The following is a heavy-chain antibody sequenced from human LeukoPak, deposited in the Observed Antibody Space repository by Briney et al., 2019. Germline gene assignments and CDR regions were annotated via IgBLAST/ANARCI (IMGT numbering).Heavy chain of an antibody. CDR1: GGSISSYY. J-gene: IGHJ6*03. V-gene: IGHV4-59*12. D-gene: IGHD3-22*01. Sequence: SETLSLTCTVSGGSISSYYWSWIRQPPGKGLEWIGYIYYSGSTNYNPSLKSRVTISVDTSKNQFSLKLSSVTAADTAVYYCARRYYDSSGYYLSRVYYYYMDVWGKGTTVTISS. CDR3: ARRYYDSSGYYLSRVYYYYMDV. CDR2: IYYSGST.